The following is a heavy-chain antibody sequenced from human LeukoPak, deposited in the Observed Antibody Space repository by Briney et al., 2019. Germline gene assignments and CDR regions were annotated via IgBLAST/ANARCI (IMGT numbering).Heavy chain of an antibody. CDR3: ARGPDEQWLVPFDY. V-gene: IGHV4-61*02. CDR2: IYTSGST. Sequence: SQTLSLTCTVSGGSISSGSYYWSWIRQPAGKGLEWIGRIYTSGSTNYNPSLKSRVTISVDTSKNQFSLKLSSVTAADTAMYYCARGPDEQWLVPFDYWGQGTLVTVSS. J-gene: IGHJ4*02. CDR1: GGSISSGSYY. D-gene: IGHD6-19*01.